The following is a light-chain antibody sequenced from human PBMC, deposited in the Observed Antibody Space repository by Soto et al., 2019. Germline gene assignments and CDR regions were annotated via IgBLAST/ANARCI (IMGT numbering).Light chain of an antibody. CDR1: NIESKG. V-gene: IGLV3-21*02. J-gene: IGLJ2*01. CDR2: DDS. Sequence: SYELTQPPSVSVAPGQTASITCGGTNIESKGVHWYQQKPGQAPVLVVYDDSDRRSGIPERFSGSNSGNTATLTISRVEAGDEAVYYCQVWDTNSNHAVFGGGTKVTVL. CDR3: QVWDTNSNHAV.